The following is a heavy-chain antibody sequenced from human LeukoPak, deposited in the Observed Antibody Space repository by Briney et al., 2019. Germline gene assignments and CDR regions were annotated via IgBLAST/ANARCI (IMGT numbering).Heavy chain of an antibody. CDR3: ARHRCSSTSCYDNWFDP. D-gene: IGHD2-2*01. CDR1: GGSISSYY. Sequence: SETLSLTCTVSGGSISSYYWSWIRQPPGKGLEWIGYIYTSWSTNYNPSLKSRVTISVDTSKNQFSLKLSSVTAADTAVYYCARHRCSSTSCYDNWFDPWGQGTLVTVSS. CDR2: IYTSWST. V-gene: IGHV4-4*09. J-gene: IGHJ5*02.